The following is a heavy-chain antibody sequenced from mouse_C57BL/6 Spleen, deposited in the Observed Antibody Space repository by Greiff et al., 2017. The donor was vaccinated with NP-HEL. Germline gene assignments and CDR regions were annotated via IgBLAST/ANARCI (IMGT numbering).Heavy chain of an antibody. D-gene: IGHD1-1*01. CDR2: INPNNVGT. CDR3: ARGRSLAYFDY. J-gene: IGHJ2*01. V-gene: IGHV1-26*01. CDR1: GYTFTDYY. Sequence: EVQLQQSGPELVKPGASVKISCKASGYTFTDYYMNWVKQSHGKSLEWIGDINPNNVGTSYNQKFKGKATLTVDKSSSTAYMELRSLTSEDSAVYYCARGRSLAYFDYWGQGTTLTVSS.